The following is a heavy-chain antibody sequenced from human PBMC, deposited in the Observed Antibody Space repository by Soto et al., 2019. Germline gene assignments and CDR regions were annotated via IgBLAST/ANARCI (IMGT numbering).Heavy chain of an antibody. D-gene: IGHD3-22*01. J-gene: IGHJ3*02. CDR2: IIPIFGTA. Sequence: QVQLVQSGAEVKKPGSSVKVSCKASGGTFSSYAISWVRQAPGQGLEWMGGIIPIFGTANYAQKFQGRVTITAGESTSTANMELSSLRSEDTAEYYCVRSMNYYDSSGYYQRGGAFDIWGQGTMVTVSS. CDR1: GGTFSSYA. CDR3: VRSMNYYDSSGYYQRGGAFDI. V-gene: IGHV1-69*01.